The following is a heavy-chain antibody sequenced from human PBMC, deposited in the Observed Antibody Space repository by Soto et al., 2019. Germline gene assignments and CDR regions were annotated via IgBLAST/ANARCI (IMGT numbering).Heavy chain of an antibody. CDR3: ARLLGGSGSFIDY. Sequence: EVQLVESGGGLIQPGGSLRLSCAASGFIFSGTWMHWVRQAPGKGLVWVSRINSDGSATTYADSVKGRFTISRDNAKNTMYLQMNSLRAEDTAVYFCARLLGGSGSFIDYWGQGTLVTVSS. V-gene: IGHV3-74*03. D-gene: IGHD3-10*01. J-gene: IGHJ4*02. CDR2: INSDGSAT. CDR1: GFIFSGTW.